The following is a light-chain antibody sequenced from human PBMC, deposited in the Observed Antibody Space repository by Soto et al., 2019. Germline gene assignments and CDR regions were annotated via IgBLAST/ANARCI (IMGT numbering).Light chain of an antibody. J-gene: IGLJ1*01. V-gene: IGLV2-14*03. CDR2: DIR. CDR1: SSDVGGYKY. CDR3: SSYTSSSTRV. Sequence: QPALTQPASVSGSPGQSITISCTGTSSDVGGYKYVSWYQQHPGKAPKLMIYDIRNRPSGVSNRFSGSKSGNTASLTISGLQAEDEADYYCSSYTSSSTRVFGTGTKVTVL.